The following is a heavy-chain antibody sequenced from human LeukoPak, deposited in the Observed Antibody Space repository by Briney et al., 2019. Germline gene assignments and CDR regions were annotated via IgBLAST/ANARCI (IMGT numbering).Heavy chain of an antibody. CDR2: IYSTTTYI. CDR3: ARDQFIHAFDI. CDR1: GFTFSSFS. D-gene: IGHD5-24*01. J-gene: IGHJ3*02. V-gene: IGHV3-21*01. Sequence: GGPLRLSCAASGFTFSSFSMNWVRQAPGKGLEWVSSIYSTTTYIYYADSVKGRFTISRDNAENSLYLQMNSLRAEDTAVYYCARDQFIHAFDIWGQGTMVTVSS.